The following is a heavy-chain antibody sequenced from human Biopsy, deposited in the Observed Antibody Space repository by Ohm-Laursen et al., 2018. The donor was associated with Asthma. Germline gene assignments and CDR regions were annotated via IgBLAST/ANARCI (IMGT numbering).Heavy chain of an antibody. CDR3: ARGVDRVTGLLDHFDS. Sequence: SETLSLTCTVSGGSINNFYWSWIRQPPGKGLKSIGHVYYSGSTNYNPSFKSRVTISIDASKNQFSLKLTSVTAADTAVYYCARGVDRVTGLLDHFDSWGQGTLVTVSS. CDR2: VYYSGST. D-gene: IGHD2-21*02. CDR1: GGSINNFY. J-gene: IGHJ4*02. V-gene: IGHV4-59*01.